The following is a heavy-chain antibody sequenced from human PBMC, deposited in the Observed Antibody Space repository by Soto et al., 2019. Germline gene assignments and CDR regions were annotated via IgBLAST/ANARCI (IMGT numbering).Heavy chain of an antibody. CDR3: ARDPLVTGDIVVVPAVVRSV. V-gene: IGHV3-48*02. J-gene: IGHJ6*02. Sequence: EVQLVESGGGLVQPGGSLRLSCAASGFTFSSYSMNWVRQAPGKGLEWVSYISSSSSTIYYADSVKGRFTISRDNAKNSLYLQMNSLRDEDTAVYYCARDPLVTGDIVVVPAVVRSVWGQGTTVTVSS. CDR2: ISSSSSTI. CDR1: GFTFSSYS. D-gene: IGHD2-2*01.